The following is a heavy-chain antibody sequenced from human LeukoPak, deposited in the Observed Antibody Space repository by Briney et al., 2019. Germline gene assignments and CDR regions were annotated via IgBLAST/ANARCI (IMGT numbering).Heavy chain of an antibody. V-gene: IGHV4-4*07. D-gene: IGHD3-10*01. CDR2: IYPSGNT. CDR3: AREDSGSYYNFYYFYMDV. Sequence: PSETLSLTCSVSGGSFSNHFWSRVRQPAGKGLEWIGRIYPSGNTNYNPSLKSRVTLSVDTSKTQFYLSLSSVTAADTAVYYCAREDSGSYYNFYYFYMDVWGKGTTVTISS. CDR1: GGSFSNHF. J-gene: IGHJ6*03.